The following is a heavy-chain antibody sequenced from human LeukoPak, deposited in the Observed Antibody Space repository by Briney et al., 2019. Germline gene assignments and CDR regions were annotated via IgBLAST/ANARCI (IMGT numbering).Heavy chain of an antibody. Sequence: SETLSLTCTVSGESISGFYWTWIRQPPGKGLEWIGYIYYSGSTNYNPSLKSRVTISVDTSKNQFSLKLSSVTAADTAVYYCARAGADGPYYFDYWGQGTLVTVSS. J-gene: IGHJ4*02. V-gene: IGHV4-59*01. CDR1: GESISGFY. D-gene: IGHD5-24*01. CDR3: ARAGADGPYYFDY. CDR2: IYYSGST.